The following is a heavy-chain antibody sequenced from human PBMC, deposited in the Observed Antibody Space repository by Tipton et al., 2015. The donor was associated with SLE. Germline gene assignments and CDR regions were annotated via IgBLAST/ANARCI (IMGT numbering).Heavy chain of an antibody. Sequence: RSLRLSCAASGFTFDDYAMHWVRQAPGKGLEWVSGISWNSGTIGYADSVKGRFTISRDNSKNTLCLQMNSLRADDTAVYYCAKGPAAITKYGMDVWGQGTTVTVSS. V-gene: IGHV3-9*01. D-gene: IGHD2-2*01. CDR2: ISWNSGTI. CDR3: AKGPAAITKYGMDV. CDR1: GFTFDDYA. J-gene: IGHJ6*02.